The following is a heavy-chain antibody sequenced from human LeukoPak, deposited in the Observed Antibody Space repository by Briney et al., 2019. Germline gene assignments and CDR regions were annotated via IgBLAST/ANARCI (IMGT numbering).Heavy chain of an antibody. CDR2: IQYDGSKK. CDR1: GFSFSSYG. CDR3: AKPMDSSGYGHFDY. V-gene: IGHV3-30*02. Sequence: GGSLRLSCAASGFSFSSYGLHWVRQAPGKGLEWVAFIQYDGSKKYYADSVQGRFTISRDSSKNTLYLQMDSLRVEDTAVYYCAKPMDSSGYGHFDYWGQGTLVTVSS. D-gene: IGHD3-22*01. J-gene: IGHJ4*02.